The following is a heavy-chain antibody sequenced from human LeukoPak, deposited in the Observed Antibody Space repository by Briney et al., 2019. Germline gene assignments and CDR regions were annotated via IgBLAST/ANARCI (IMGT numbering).Heavy chain of an antibody. CDR1: GFTLSSCG. J-gene: IGHJ4*02. CDR2: ITYDGITT. D-gene: IGHD2-2*01. V-gene: IGHV3-30*03. CDR3: ARVVRNIVVVPAAIRGGYFDY. Sequence: PGGSLRLSCAASGFTLSSCGMHWVRQAPGKGLEWVAVITYDGITTYFDDSVKGRFTISRDTSKSMLYLQMNSLRPEDTAVYYCARVVRNIVVVPAAIRGGYFDYWGQGTLVTVSS.